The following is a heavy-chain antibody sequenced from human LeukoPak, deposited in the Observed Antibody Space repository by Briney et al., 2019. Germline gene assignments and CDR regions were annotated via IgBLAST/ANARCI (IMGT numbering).Heavy chain of an antibody. CDR1: GGSISSSSYY. J-gene: IGHJ5*02. CDR2: IYYSGST. V-gene: IGHV4-39*01. Sequence: SETLSLTCTVSGGSISSSSYYWGWIRQPPGKGLEWIGSIYYSGSTYYNPSLKSRVTISVDTSKNQFSLKLSSVTAADTAVYYCATLVATPVWFDPWGQGTLVTVSS. D-gene: IGHD2-15*01. CDR3: ATLVATPVWFDP.